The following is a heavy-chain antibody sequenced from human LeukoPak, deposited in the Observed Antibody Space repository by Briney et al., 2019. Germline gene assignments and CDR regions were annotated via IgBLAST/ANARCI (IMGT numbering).Heavy chain of an antibody. Sequence: SETLSLTCTVSGDSITSGSYYWGWIRQTPGKGLEWIGNIYSTGSTSFNPSFKSRLTMSVDTSKNQFFLRLESMTAADSAVYFCARDSGFWLFWGQGTLVTVSS. D-gene: IGHD3-22*01. J-gene: IGHJ1*01. CDR2: IYSTGST. V-gene: IGHV4-39*07. CDR1: GDSITSGSYY. CDR3: ARDSGFWLF.